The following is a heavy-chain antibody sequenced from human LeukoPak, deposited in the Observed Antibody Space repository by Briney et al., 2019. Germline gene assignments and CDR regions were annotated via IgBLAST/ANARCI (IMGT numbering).Heavy chain of an antibody. J-gene: IGHJ4*02. CDR2: IYYSGST. CDR3: ARRSALTAAAGNRNDY. Sequence: SETLSLTCTVSGGSISSYYWSWIRQPPGKGLEWIGYIYYSGSTNYNPSLKSRVTISVDTSRNQFSLKLSSVTAADTAVYYCARRSALTAAAGNRNDYWGQGTLVTVSS. V-gene: IGHV4-59*08. D-gene: IGHD6-13*01. CDR1: GGSISSYY.